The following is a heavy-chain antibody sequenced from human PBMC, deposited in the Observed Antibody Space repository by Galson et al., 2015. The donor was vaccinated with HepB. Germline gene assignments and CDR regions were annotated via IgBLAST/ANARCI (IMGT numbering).Heavy chain of an antibody. J-gene: IGHJ4*02. D-gene: IGHD6-13*01. V-gene: IGHV3-23*01. CDR3: AKYGWRDIAAAGYFDY. Sequence: SLRLSCAASGFTFSSYAMSWVRQAPGKGLEWVSTISGSGGSTYYGDSVKGRFTLSRDNSKNTLYLQMNRLRVEDTAVYYCAKYGWRDIAAAGYFDYWGQGTLVTVSS. CDR1: GFTFSSYA. CDR2: ISGSGGST.